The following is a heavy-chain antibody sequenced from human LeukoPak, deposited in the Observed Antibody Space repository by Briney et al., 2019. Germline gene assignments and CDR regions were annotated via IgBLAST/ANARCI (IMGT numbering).Heavy chain of an antibody. CDR3: ARVEGSHGLRFLEWLLSGRSYFDY. CDR1: GYSFISYG. D-gene: IGHD3-3*01. V-gene: IGHV1-18*01. J-gene: IGHJ4*02. CDR2: ISAYNGNT. Sequence: ASVKVSCKPSGYSFISYGFSWVRQAPGQGLEWMGWISAYNGNTNYAQKLQGRVTMTTDTSTSTAYMELRSLRSDDTAVYYCARVEGSHGLRFLEWLLSGRSYFDYWGQGTLVTVSS.